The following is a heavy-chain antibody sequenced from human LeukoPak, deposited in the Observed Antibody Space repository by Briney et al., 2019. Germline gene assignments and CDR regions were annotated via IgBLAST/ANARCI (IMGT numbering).Heavy chain of an antibody. CDR3: ARGYSGSYSPFDY. J-gene: IGHJ4*02. D-gene: IGHD1-26*01. Sequence: GGSLRLSCAASGFTFSTYAMHWVRQAPGKGLEWVAVISYDGSNKYYADSVKGRYTISRDNSKNTVYLQMNSLRAEDTTVYYCARGYSGSYSPFDYWGQGTLVTVSS. CDR1: GFTFSTYA. V-gene: IGHV3-30*04. CDR2: ISYDGSNK.